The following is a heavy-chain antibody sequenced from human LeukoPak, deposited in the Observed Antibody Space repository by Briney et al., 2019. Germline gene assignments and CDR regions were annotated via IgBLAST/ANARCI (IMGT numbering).Heavy chain of an antibody. V-gene: IGHV4-59*08. J-gene: IGHJ4*02. CDR2: IYYSGST. D-gene: IGHD5-24*01. CDR1: GGSISSYY. CDR3: ARHFGDAYRRSFDF. Sequence: SETLSLTCTVSGGSISSYYWSWIRQPPGKGLEWMGYIYYSGSTNYNPSLKSRVIISVDTSKNQFSLKLSSVTAADTAVYYCARHFGDAYRRSFDFWGQGTLVTVSS.